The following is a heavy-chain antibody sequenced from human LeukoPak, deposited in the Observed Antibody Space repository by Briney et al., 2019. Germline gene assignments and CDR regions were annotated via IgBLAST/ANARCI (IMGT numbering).Heavy chain of an antibody. CDR1: GFTFSSYA. Sequence: PGGSLRLSCAASGFTFSSYAMHWVRQAPGKGRVWVSRINTDGTTTNYADSVKGRFTISRDNAKNTLYLQMNSLRAEDTAVYYCARDRGGWNDGVFDYWGQGTLVTVSS. CDR3: ARDRGGWNDGVFDY. V-gene: IGHV3-74*01. D-gene: IGHD1-1*01. J-gene: IGHJ4*02. CDR2: INTDGTTT.